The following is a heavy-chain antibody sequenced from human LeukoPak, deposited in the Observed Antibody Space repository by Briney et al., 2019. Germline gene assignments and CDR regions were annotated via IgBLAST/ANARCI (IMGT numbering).Heavy chain of an antibody. CDR1: GGSISSSSYY. J-gene: IGHJ5*02. V-gene: IGHV4-39*07. Sequence: SETLSLTCTVSGGSISSSSYYWGWIRQPPGKGLEWIGSIYYSGSTYYNPSLKSRVTISVDTSKNQFSPKLSSVTAADTAVYYCARRMEQVIRRWLQFNWFDPWGQGTLVTVSS. CDR2: IYYSGST. CDR3: ARRMEQVIRRWLQFNWFDP. D-gene: IGHD5-24*01.